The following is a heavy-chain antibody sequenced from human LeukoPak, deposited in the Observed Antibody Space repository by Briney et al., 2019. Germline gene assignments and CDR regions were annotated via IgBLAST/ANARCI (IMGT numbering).Heavy chain of an antibody. CDR1: GITFSTYT. J-gene: IGHJ6*03. V-gene: IGHV3-21*01. CDR3: ARENYYYYYMDV. CDR2: ITSTSNYI. Sequence: GGSLRASCAASGITFSTYTMNWVRQAPGKGLEWVSSITSTSNYIYYADSVKGRFTISRDNAKNSLYLQMNSLRAEDTAVYYCARENYYYYYMDVWGKGTTVTVSS.